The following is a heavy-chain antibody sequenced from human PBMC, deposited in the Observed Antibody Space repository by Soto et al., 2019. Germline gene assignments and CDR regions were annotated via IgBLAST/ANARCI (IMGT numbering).Heavy chain of an antibody. Sequence: QVQLVESGGGVVQPGRSLRLSCAASGFTFSSYAMHWVRQAPGKGLEWVAVISYDGSNKYYADSVKGRFTISRDNSKNTLYLQMNSLRAEDTAVYYCARGPADILTGFDYWGQGTLVTVSS. J-gene: IGHJ4*02. V-gene: IGHV3-30-3*01. CDR1: GFTFSSYA. D-gene: IGHD3-9*01. CDR2: ISYDGSNK. CDR3: ARGPADILTGFDY.